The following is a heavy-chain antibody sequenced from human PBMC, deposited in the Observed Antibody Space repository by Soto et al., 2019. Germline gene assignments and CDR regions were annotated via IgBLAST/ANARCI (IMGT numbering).Heavy chain of an antibody. D-gene: IGHD3-10*01. Sequence: QVQLQESGPGLVKPSETLSLTCTVSGGSISSYYWSWIRQPPGKGLEWLGYIYYSGSTNYNPSLECRVTISVGTSKNQFSLKLSSVTAADTAVYYCARGDPLLWFGEKVYYGMDVWGQGTTVTVSS. CDR1: GGSISSYY. CDR2: IYYSGST. V-gene: IGHV4-59*01. CDR3: ARGDPLLWFGEKVYYGMDV. J-gene: IGHJ6*02.